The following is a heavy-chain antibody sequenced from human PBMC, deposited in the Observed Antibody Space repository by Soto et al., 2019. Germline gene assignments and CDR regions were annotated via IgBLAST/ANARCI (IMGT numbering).Heavy chain of an antibody. V-gene: IGHV4-30-2*01. Sequence: SETLSLTCAVSGGSISSGGYSWSWIRQPPGKGLEGIGYIYHSGSIYYNPSLKSRVTISVDRSKNQFSLKLSSVTAADTAVYYCARVPDYRGQGTLVTGSS. CDR1: GGSISSGGYS. CDR2: IYHSGSI. CDR3: ARVPDY. J-gene: IGHJ4*02.